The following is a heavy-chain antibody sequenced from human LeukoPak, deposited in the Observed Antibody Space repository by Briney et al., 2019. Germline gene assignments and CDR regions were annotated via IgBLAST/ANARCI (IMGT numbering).Heavy chain of an antibody. Sequence: ASVKVSCKASGYTFTSYDINWVRQATGQGLEWMGWMNPNSGNTGYAQKFQGRVTMTRNTSISTAYMELSSLRSEDTAVYYCARASRSGTYYNADFDYWGQGTLVTVSS. CDR2: MNPNSGNT. J-gene: IGHJ4*02. V-gene: IGHV1-8*01. CDR1: GYTFTSYD. D-gene: IGHD3-10*01. CDR3: ARASRSGTYYNADFDY.